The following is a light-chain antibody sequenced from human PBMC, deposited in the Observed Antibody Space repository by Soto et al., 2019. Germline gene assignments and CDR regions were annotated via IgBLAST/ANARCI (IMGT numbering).Light chain of an antibody. J-gene: IGKJ5*01. V-gene: IGKV3-20*01. Sequence: EIVLTQSPGTLSLSPGERATLSCRASQSVSSSYLAWYQQKPGQAPRLLIYGASNRATGIPDRFSGSGSGTDSTLTISSLEPEDFAMYYCQQYGSSLITFGQGTRLEIK. CDR2: GAS. CDR3: QQYGSSLIT. CDR1: QSVSSSY.